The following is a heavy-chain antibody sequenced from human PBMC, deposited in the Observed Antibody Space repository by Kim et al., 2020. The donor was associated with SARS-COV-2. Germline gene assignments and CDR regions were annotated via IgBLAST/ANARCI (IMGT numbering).Heavy chain of an antibody. V-gene: IGHV1-18*01. D-gene: IGHD2-21*02. CDR1: GYTFTSYG. CDR3: ARDNPNGGNSYDAFDI. Sequence: ASVKVSCKASGYTFTSYGISWVRQAPGQGLEWMGWISAYNGNTNYAQKLQGRVTMTTDTSTSTAYMELRSLRSDDTAVYYCARDNPNGGNSYDAFDIWGQGTMVTVSS. J-gene: IGHJ3*02. CDR2: ISAYNGNT.